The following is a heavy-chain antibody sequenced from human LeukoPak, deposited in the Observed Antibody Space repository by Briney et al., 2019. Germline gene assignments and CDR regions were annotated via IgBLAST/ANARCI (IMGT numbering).Heavy chain of an antibody. CDR2: LSGSGGIT. CDR1: GFTFSSYA. J-gene: IGHJ4*02. D-gene: IGHD1-26*01. Sequence: GGSLRLSCAASGFTFSSYAMTWVRQAPGKGLEWVSGLSGSGGITYYADSVKGRFTISRDNSKNTLYLQMNSLRAEDTAVYYCARVSGGYSTIDYWGQGTLVTVSS. V-gene: IGHV3-23*01. CDR3: ARVSGGYSTIDY.